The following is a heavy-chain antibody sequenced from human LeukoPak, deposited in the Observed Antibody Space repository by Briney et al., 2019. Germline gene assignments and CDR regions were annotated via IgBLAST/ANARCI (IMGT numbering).Heavy chain of an antibody. CDR1: GFTSTNYW. V-gene: IGHV5-51*01. J-gene: IGHJ3*01. CDR2: IYARDYDT. CDR3: ARLSRGWSGIFDV. D-gene: IGHD6-19*01. Sequence: GESLKISCKGSGFTSTNYWIAWVRQVPGKGLEWMEIIYARDYDTRYSPSFQGGQVTISADKSLTSAYLQWNSLKASDTAMYYCARLSRGWSGIFDVWGQGTMVTVS.